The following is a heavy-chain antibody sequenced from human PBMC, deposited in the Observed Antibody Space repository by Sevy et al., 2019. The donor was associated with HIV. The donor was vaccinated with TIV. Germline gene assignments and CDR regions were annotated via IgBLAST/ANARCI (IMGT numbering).Heavy chain of an antibody. CDR2: IIPIFGTA. CDR1: GGTFSSYA. Sequence: ASVKVSCKASGGTFSSYAISWVRQAPGQGLEWMGGIIPIFGTANYAQKFQGRVTITADESTSTAYMELSRLRSEDTAVYYCARSIAAAGYYYYYGMDVWGQGTTVTVSS. CDR3: ARSIAAAGYYYYYGMDV. J-gene: IGHJ6*02. D-gene: IGHD6-13*01. V-gene: IGHV1-69*13.